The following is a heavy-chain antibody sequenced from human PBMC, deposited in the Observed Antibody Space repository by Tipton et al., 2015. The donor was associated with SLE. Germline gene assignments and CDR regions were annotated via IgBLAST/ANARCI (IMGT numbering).Heavy chain of an antibody. J-gene: IGHJ4*02. CDR1: GFTFSSYW. Sequence: SLRLSCAASGFTFSSYWMHWVRQAPGKGLVWVSRINSDGSSTNYADSVKGRFTISRDNAKNTLYLQMNSLRAEDTAVYYCAREGLYYDILTGYLYYFDYWGQGTLVTVSS. CDR3: AREGLYYDILTGYLYYFDY. CDR2: INSDGSST. V-gene: IGHV3-74*01. D-gene: IGHD3-9*01.